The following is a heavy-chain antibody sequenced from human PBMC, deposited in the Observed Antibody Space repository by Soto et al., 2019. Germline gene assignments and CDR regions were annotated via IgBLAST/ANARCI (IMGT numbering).Heavy chain of an antibody. Sequence: QVQLQESGPGLVKPSETLSLTCSVSSGSINSHYWSWIRQPPGKGLEWIGYIYYTGSTNYNPSLRRRVNIAIDTSKNQFSLRLSSVTAADTAMYYCARSTDRSTYSLPFDYWGQATLVTVSS. CDR1: SGSINSHY. D-gene: IGHD3-22*01. V-gene: IGHV4-59*11. J-gene: IGHJ4*02. CDR3: ARSTDRSTYSLPFDY. CDR2: IYYTGST.